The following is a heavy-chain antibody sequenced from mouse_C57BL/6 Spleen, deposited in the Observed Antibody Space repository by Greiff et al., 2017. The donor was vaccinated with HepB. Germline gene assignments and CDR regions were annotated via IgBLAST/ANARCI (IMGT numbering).Heavy chain of an antibody. Sequence: VQLQQSGAELVRPGTSVKMSCKASGYTFTNYWIGWAKQRPGHGLEWIGDIYPGGGYTNYNEKFKGKATLTADKSSSTAYMQFSSLTSEDSAIYYCARSGTGGHYYAMDYWGQGTSVTDSS. CDR1: GYTFTNYW. J-gene: IGHJ4*01. V-gene: IGHV1-63*01. CDR2: IYPGGGYT. D-gene: IGHD3-3*01. CDR3: ARSGTGGHYYAMDY.